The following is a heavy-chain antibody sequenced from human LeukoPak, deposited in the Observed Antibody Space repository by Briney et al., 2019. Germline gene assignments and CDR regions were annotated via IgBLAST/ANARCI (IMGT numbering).Heavy chain of an antibody. CDR3: ARHKTRTRAFDI. CDR2: INHSGST. D-gene: IGHD1-14*01. Sequence: SETLSLTCAVFGGSLTNYYWSWIRQPPGKGLEWIGEINHSGSTNFNPSLMSRVTISVDTSKNQFSLKLGSVTAADTAVYYCARHKTRTRAFDIWGQGTMVTVSS. V-gene: IGHV4-34*01. J-gene: IGHJ3*02. CDR1: GGSLTNYY.